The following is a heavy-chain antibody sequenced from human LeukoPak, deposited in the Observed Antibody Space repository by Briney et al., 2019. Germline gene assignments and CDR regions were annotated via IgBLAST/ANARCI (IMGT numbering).Heavy chain of an antibody. Sequence: ASVKVSCKASGGTFSSYAISWVRQAPGQGLEWMGGIIPIFGTANYAQKFQGRVTITADESTSTAYMELSSLRSEDTAVYYCASARGGGSYYCNWGQGTLVTVSS. CDR2: IIPIFGTA. J-gene: IGHJ4*02. D-gene: IGHD1-26*01. CDR3: ASARGGGSYYCN. V-gene: IGHV1-69*13. CDR1: GGTFSSYA.